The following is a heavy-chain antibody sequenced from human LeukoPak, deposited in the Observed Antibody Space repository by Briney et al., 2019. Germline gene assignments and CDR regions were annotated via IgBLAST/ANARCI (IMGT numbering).Heavy chain of an antibody. D-gene: IGHD3-3*01. CDR3: ARMVPNYDFWSGLTPDYFDY. Sequence: GGSLRLSCAASGFTVSSNYMSWVRQAPGKGLEWVSVIYSGGSTYYADSVKGRFTISRDNSKNTLYLQMNSLRAEDTAVYYCARMVPNYDFWSGLTPDYFDYWGQGTLVTVSS. V-gene: IGHV3-53*01. J-gene: IGHJ4*02. CDR1: GFTVSSNY. CDR2: IYSGGST.